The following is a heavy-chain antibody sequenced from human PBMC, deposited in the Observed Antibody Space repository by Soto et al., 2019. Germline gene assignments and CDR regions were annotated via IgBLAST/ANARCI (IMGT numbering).Heavy chain of an antibody. CDR2: ISSSGST. J-gene: IGHJ5*02. V-gene: IGHV4-31*03. CDR1: GDSIGGVGY. Sequence: PSETLSLTCTVSGDSIGGVGYWSWIRQFPGRGLEWIGSISSSGSTYYNPALNNRISLSLDTSQNQFSLKLLSVTAADTAIYYCARSGVTGIVIPSHWFDPWGQGTLVTVSS. D-gene: IGHD2-21*02. CDR3: ARSGVTGIVIPSHWFDP.